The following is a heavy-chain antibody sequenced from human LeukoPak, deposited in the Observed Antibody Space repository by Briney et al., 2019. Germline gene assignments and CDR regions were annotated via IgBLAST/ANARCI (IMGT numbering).Heavy chain of an antibody. CDR3: ARVAYSSGSPDY. V-gene: IGHV1-2*02. Sequence: ASVKVSCKASGYTFTGHYMHWVRQAPGQGLEWMGWINPNSGGTNYAQKFQGRVTMTRDTSISTAYMELSRLRSDDTAVYYCARVAYSSGSPDYWGQGTLVTVSS. CDR1: GYTFTGHY. D-gene: IGHD6-19*01. J-gene: IGHJ4*02. CDR2: INPNSGGT.